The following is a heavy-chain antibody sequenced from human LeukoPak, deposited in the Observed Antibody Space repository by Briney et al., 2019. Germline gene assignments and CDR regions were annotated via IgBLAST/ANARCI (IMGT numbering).Heavy chain of an antibody. D-gene: IGHD1-26*01. CDR1: GGSISSSNYY. Sequence: SETLSLTCTVSGGSISSSNYYWSWIRQPAGKGLEWIGRIYTSGSTNYNPSLKSRVTISVDTSKNQFSLKLSSVTAADTAVYYCARGYSIAYWGQGTLVTVSS. CDR3: ARGYSIAY. CDR2: IYTSGST. V-gene: IGHV4-61*02. J-gene: IGHJ4*02.